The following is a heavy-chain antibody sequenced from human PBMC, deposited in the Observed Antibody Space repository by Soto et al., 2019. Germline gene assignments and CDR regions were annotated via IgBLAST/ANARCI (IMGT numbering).Heavy chain of an antibody. Sequence: GGSLRLSCAASGFTFSSYWMHWVRQAPGKGLVWVSRINSDGTTTNFADSVKGRFTISRDNAQNTLFLQMNGLRAEDTAVYYCARGLYHKYGQDYWGRGTLVTVSS. V-gene: IGHV3-74*01. CDR3: ARGLYHKYGQDY. CDR1: GFTFSSYW. D-gene: IGHD2-2*01. J-gene: IGHJ4*02. CDR2: INSDGTTT.